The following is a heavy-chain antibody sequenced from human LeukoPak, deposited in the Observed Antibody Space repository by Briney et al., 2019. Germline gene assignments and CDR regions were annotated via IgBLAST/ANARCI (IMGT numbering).Heavy chain of an antibody. Sequence: GGSLRLSCAASGFTFSSYAMSWVRQAPGKGLEWVSAISGSGGSTYYADSVKGRFTISRDNSKNTLYLQMNSLRAEDTAVYYCASLVRGVIPSMEFGPWGQGTLVTVSS. V-gene: IGHV3-23*01. CDR1: GFTFSSYA. J-gene: IGHJ5*02. D-gene: IGHD3-10*01. CDR3: ASLVRGVIPSMEFGP. CDR2: ISGSGGST.